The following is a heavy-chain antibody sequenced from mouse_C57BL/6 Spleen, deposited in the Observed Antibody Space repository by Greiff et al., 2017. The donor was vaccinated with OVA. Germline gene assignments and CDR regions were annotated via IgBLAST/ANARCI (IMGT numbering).Heavy chain of an antibody. J-gene: IGHJ3*01. V-gene: IGHV14-4*01. Sequence: VQLQQSGAELVRPGASVKLSCTASGFNIKDDYMHWVKQRPEQGLEWIGWIDPENGDTEYASKFQGKATITADTSSNTAYLQLSSLTSEDTAVYYCTPITTVVAEGFAYWGQGTLVTVAA. CDR3: TPITTVVAEGFAY. D-gene: IGHD1-1*01. CDR2: IDPENGDT. CDR1: GFNIKDDY.